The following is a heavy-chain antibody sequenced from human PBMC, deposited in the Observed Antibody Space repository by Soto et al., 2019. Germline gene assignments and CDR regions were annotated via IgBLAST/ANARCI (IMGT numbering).Heavy chain of an antibody. CDR3: AKDRLMSGMDV. CDR2: IGTAGDT. V-gene: IGHV3-13*04. J-gene: IGHJ6*02. D-gene: IGHD6-19*01. CDR1: GITFSSYD. Sequence: GSLRLSCVASGITFSSYDMHWVRQATGKGLEWVSVIGTAGDTYYADSVKGRFTISRDNSKNTLYLQMNSLRAEDTAVYYCAKDRLMSGMDVWGQGTTVTVSS.